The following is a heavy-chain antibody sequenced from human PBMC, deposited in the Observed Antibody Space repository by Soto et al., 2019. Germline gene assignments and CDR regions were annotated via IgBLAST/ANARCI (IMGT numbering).Heavy chain of an antibody. CDR2: ISGSGGST. CDR1: GFTFSSYA. J-gene: IGHJ4*02. D-gene: IGHD3-10*01. Sequence: EVQLLESGGGLVQPGGSLRLSCAASGFTFSSYAMSWVRQAPGKGLEWVSAISGSGGSTYYADSVKGRFTISRDNSKNSRDLQMNSLRAEDTAVYYCARGSKDSYPGSRIFDFWGREALVTDS. V-gene: IGHV3-23*01. CDR3: ARGSKDSYPGSRIFDF.